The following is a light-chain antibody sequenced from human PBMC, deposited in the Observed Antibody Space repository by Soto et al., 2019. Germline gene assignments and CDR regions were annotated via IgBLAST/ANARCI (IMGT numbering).Light chain of an antibody. CDR3: ATWHDSFYV. J-gene: IGLJ1*01. Sequence: QSVLTQPPSASGTPGQRVTVSCSGSTSDIGTNAVNWFQHLPGTAPRLLIYTNNQRPSGVPDRFSGSKSGTSASLAISGLQSEYEATYYCATWHDSFYVFGTGTKVTVL. CDR1: TSDIGTNA. CDR2: TNN. V-gene: IGLV1-44*01.